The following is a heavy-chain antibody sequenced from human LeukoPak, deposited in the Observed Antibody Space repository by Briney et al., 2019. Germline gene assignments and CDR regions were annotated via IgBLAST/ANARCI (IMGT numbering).Heavy chain of an antibody. V-gene: IGHV4-34*01. CDR2: INHSGST. CDR1: GGSFSGYY. D-gene: IGHD6-19*01. CDR3: ARPLGYSSGWSPEHDAFDI. J-gene: IGHJ3*02. Sequence: PSETLSLTCAVYGGSFSGYYWSWIRQPPGKGLEWIGEINHSGSTNYNPSLKSRVTISVDTSKNQFSLKLSSVTAADTAVYYCARPLGYSSGWSPEHDAFDIWGQGTMVTVSS.